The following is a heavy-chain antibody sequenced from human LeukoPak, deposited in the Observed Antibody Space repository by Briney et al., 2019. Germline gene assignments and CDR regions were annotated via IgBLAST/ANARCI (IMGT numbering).Heavy chain of an antibody. CDR1: GYTFTGDY. CDR2: INPNIGVT. CDR3: ARVKRGAGRIGNWFDP. V-gene: IGHV1-2*02. Sequence: ASVKVSCKASGYTFTGDYMHWVRQAPGQGLEWMGWINPNIGVTNYAQKLQGRVTMTRDTSISTAYMELSRLRSDDTAVYYCARVKRGAGRIGNWFDPWGQGTLVTVSS. D-gene: IGHD6-19*01. J-gene: IGHJ5*02.